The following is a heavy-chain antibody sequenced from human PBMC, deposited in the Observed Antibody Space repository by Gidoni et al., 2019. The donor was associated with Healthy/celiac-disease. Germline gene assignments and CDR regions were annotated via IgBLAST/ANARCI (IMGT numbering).Heavy chain of an antibody. J-gene: IGHJ4*02. CDR3: TTTAGANFDY. Sequence: YAAPVKGRFTISRDDSKNTLYLQMNSLKTEDTAVYYCTTTAGANFDYWGQGTLVTVSS. V-gene: IGHV3-15*01. D-gene: IGHD4-17*01.